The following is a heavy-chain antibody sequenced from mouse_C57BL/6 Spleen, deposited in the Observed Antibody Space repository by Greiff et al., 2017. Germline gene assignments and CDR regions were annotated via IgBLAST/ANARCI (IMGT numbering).Heavy chain of an antibody. V-gene: IGHV1-69*01. CDR3: ARNYGSRRFAY. CDR2: IDPSDSYT. Sequence: QVQLQQPGAELVMPGASVKLSCKASGYTFTSYWMHWVKQRPGQGLEWIGEIDPSDSYTNYNQKFKGKSTLTVDKSSSTAYMQLSSLTSEDSAVYYGARNYGSRRFAYWGQGTLVTVAA. J-gene: IGHJ3*01. D-gene: IGHD1-1*01. CDR1: GYTFTSYW.